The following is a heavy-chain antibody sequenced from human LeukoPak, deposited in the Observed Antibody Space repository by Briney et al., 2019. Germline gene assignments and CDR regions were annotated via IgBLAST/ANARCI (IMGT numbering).Heavy chain of an antibody. V-gene: IGHV3-74*01. Sequence: PGGSLRLSCAASGFTFGPFWMHWVRQAPGKGLVWVSRINSDGRTTNYADSVKGRLTISRDNAKNMVYLQMNRLRVEDTAVYYCVRDQGRYFFDYWGQGTLVTVSS. CDR3: VRDQGRYFFDY. CDR1: GFTFGPFW. J-gene: IGHJ4*02. D-gene: IGHD1-14*01. CDR2: INSDGRTT.